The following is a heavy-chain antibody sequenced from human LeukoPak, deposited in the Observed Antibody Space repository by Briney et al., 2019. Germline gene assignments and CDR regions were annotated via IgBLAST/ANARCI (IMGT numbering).Heavy chain of an antibody. CDR3: ARDRYYYDSSGYYYIAFDY. J-gene: IGHJ4*02. D-gene: IGHD3-22*01. CDR2: IYYSGST. V-gene: IGHV4-39*07. Sequence: SETLSLTCTVSGGSISSSSYYWGWIRQPPGKGLEWIGSIYYSGSTNYNPSLKSRVTISVDTSKNQFSLKLSSVTAADTAVYYCARDRYYYDSSGYYYIAFDYWGQGTLVTVSS. CDR1: GGSISSSSYY.